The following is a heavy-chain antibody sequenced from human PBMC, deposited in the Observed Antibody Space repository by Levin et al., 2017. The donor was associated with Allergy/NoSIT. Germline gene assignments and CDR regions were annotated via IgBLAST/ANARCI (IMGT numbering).Heavy chain of an antibody. D-gene: IGHD3/OR15-3a*01. Sequence: KRGESLKISCKASGYTFTNYGVAWVRQFPGQGLEWMGWISGYNGKTNYPQKLQGRVTLTMDTSTTTVFMELRGLRSDDTAVYYCARDGVYDFGSPHYWGYFDLWGQGTLVTVSS. V-gene: IGHV1-18*01. J-gene: IGHJ4*02. CDR2: ISGYNGKT. CDR3: ARDGVYDFGSPHYWGYFDL. CDR1: GYTFTNYG.